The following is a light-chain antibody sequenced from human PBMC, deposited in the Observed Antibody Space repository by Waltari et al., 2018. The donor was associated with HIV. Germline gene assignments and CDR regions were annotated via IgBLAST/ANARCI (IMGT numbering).Light chain of an antibody. CDR1: KPIDNNF. V-gene: IGKV3-20*01. CDR3: QDYNNSPYT. CDR2: GAS. Sequence: VLMQSPGILSLSLGERASLSCRASKPIDNNFLAWYRHQPGQAPQLLMYGASRRAAGIPNRFIGSGSGTDFTLVISSLEPEDFAVYYCQDYNNSPYTFGGGTRVE. J-gene: IGKJ4*01.